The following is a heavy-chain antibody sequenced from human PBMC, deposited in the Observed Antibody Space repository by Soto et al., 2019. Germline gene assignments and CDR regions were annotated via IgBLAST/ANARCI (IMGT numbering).Heavy chain of an antibody. CDR3: ARGGSPYDILTGYYMSSAYFDY. CDR2: ISAYNGNT. J-gene: IGHJ4*02. CDR1: GYTFTSYG. Sequence: QVQLVQSGAEVKQPGASVKVSCKASGYTFTSYGISWVRQAPGQGLEWMGWISAYNGNTNYAQKLQGRVTMTTDTSTSTAYMELRSLRSDDTAVYYCARGGSPYDILTGYYMSSAYFDYWGQGTLVTVSS. V-gene: IGHV1-18*01. D-gene: IGHD3-9*01.